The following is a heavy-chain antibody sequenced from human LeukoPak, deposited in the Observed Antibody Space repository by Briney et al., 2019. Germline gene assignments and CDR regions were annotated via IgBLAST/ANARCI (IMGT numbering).Heavy chain of an antibody. CDR2: IWYDGRDK. CDR1: GFTFSGCG. J-gene: IGHJ4*02. CDR3: AKDPYSYGSYFDY. D-gene: IGHD5-18*01. V-gene: IGHV3-30*02. Sequence: GGSLRLSCAASGFTFSGCGMHWVRQAPGKGLEWEAFIWYDGRDKYYADSVKGQFTISRDNSKNTLYLQMNSLRAEDTAVYYCAKDPYSYGSYFDYWGQGTLVTVSS.